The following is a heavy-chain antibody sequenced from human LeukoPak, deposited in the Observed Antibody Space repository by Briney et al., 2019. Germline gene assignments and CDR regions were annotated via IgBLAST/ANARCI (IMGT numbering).Heavy chain of an antibody. V-gene: IGHV3-48*03. J-gene: IGHJ4*02. Sequence: PGGSLRLSCAASGLTFSSYEITWVRQAPGKGLEWVSYISSSGSTIYYPDSVKGRFTISRDNAKNSLYLQMNSLRAEDTAVYYCATFTSSRSNSYYFDYRGQGTLVTVSS. CDR3: ATFTSSRSNSYYFDY. CDR1: GLTFSSYE. D-gene: IGHD2/OR15-2a*01. CDR2: ISSSGSTI.